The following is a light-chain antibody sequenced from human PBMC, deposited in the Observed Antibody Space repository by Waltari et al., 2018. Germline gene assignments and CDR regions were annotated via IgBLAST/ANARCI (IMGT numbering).Light chain of an antibody. CDR3: QVWDSGVRSAL. J-gene: IGLJ2*01. V-gene: IGLV3-21*02. CDR1: NIGSKN. CDR2: DDT. Sequence: SYELTQPRSVSVSPGQTARINCGGDNIGSKNVAWYQQKSPQAPVLNIFDDTEQPSGITHRFSCSMSGNSATLPIIRVEAGDEAYYYFQVWDSGVRSALFGGGTRLTVL.